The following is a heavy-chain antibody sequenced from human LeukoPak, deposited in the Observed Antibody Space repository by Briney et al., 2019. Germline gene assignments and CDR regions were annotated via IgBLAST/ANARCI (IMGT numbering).Heavy chain of an antibody. CDR3: ARDGPPPTYYYDSSGYYFSFDY. D-gene: IGHD3-22*01. Sequence: ASVKVSCKASGYIFTGYYIHWVRQAPGQGLEWMGWINPNSGGTNYAQKFQGRVTMTRDTSISTAYMELSRLRSDDTAVYYCARDGPPPTYYYDSSGYYFSFDYWGQGTLVTVSS. CDR2: INPNSGGT. V-gene: IGHV1-2*02. CDR1: GYIFTGYY. J-gene: IGHJ4*02.